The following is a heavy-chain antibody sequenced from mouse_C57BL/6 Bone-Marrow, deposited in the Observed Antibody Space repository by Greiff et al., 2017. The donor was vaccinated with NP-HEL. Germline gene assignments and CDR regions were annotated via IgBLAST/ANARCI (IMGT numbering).Heavy chain of an antibody. Sequence: EVQVVESGGDLVKPGGSLKLSCAASGFTFSSYCMSWVRQTPDKRLEWVATISSGGSYTYYPESVKGRFTISRDNAKNTLYLHMSSLKSEDTAMYYCARNLWLRRAYWGQGTLVTVSA. V-gene: IGHV5-6*01. CDR2: ISSGGSYT. CDR3: ARNLWLRRAY. CDR1: GFTFSSYC. J-gene: IGHJ3*01. D-gene: IGHD2-2*01.